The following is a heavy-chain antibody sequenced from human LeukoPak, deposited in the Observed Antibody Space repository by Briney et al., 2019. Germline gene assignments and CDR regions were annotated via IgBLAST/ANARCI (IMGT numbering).Heavy chain of an antibody. Sequence: GGXLRLSCAASGFTFSSYGMHWVRQAPGKGLEWVAFIRYDGSNKYYADSVKGRFTISRDNSKNTLYLQMNSLRAEDTAVYYCATNRPYYYDSGGHFDYWGQGTLVTVSS. CDR1: GFTFSSYG. CDR3: ATNRPYYYDSGGHFDY. V-gene: IGHV3-30*02. D-gene: IGHD3-22*01. J-gene: IGHJ4*02. CDR2: IRYDGSNK.